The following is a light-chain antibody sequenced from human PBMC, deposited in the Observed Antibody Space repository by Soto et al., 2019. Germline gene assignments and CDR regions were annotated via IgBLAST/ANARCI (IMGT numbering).Light chain of an antibody. V-gene: IGLV2-14*01. J-gene: IGLJ1*01. CDR1: GSDVGGYNY. CDR2: DVS. CDR3: TSYTTSSTLV. Sequence: QSALTQPASVSGSPGQSITISCTGTGSDVGGYNYVSWYQQYPGKAPKLMIYDVSNRPSGVSNRFSGSKSGNTASLTISGLQAEDEAEYYCTSYTTSSTLVFGTGTKLTVL.